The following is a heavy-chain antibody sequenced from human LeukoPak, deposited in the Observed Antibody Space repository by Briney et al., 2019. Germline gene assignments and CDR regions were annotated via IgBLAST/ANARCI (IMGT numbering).Heavy chain of an antibody. CDR3: ARDPGYGGNSAFDY. D-gene: IGHD4-23*01. CDR2: IIPILGIA. CDR1: GGTFSSYA. Sequence: ASVKVSSKASGGTFSSYAISWVRQAPGQGLEWMGRIIPILGIANYAQKFQGRVTITADKSTSTAYMELSSLRSEDTAVYYCARDPGYGGNSAFDYWGQGTLVTVSS. V-gene: IGHV1-69*04. J-gene: IGHJ4*02.